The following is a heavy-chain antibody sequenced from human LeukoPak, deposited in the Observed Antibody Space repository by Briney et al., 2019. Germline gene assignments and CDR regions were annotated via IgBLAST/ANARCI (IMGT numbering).Heavy chain of an antibody. J-gene: IGHJ2*01. V-gene: IGHV4-39*01. CDR2: IYYSGST. D-gene: IGHD3-10*01. CDR3: ARQGYYGWYFDL. Sequence: PSETLSLTCTVSGGSISSSSYYWGWIRQPPGKGLEWIGSIYYSGSTYYNPSLKSRVTISVDTSKNQFSLKLSSVTAADTAVYYCARQGYYGWYFDLWGRGTLVTVSS. CDR1: GGSISSSSYY.